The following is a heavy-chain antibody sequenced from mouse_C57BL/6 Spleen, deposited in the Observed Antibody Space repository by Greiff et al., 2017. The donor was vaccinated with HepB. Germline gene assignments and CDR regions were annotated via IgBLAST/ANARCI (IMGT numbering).Heavy chain of an antibody. CDR3: ARKKGNYEGYYFDY. J-gene: IGHJ2*01. D-gene: IGHD2-1*01. CDR1: GYTFTDYY. CDR2: IYPGSGNT. V-gene: IGHV1-76*01. Sequence: QVQLQQSGAELVRPGASVKLSCKASGYTFTDYYINWVKQRPGQGLEWIARIYPGSGNTYYNEKFKGKATLTAEKSSSTAYMQLSSLTSEDSAVYFCARKKGNYEGYYFDYWGQGTTLTVSS.